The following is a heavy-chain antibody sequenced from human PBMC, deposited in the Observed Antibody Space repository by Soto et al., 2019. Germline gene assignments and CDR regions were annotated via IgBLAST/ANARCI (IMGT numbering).Heavy chain of an antibody. CDR2: IDPSDSYT. CDR3: VRHGNGTPFYFDF. V-gene: IGHV5-10-1*03. J-gene: IGHJ4*02. CDR1: GYRFINYW. Sequence: EVRLVQSGAEVKKPGESLRLSCQGSGYRFINYWISWVRQMPGKGLDWVGRIDPSDSYTVYSPSFQGHVTSSIDKAINTAFLEWRSLQASDTAMYYCVRHGNGTPFYFDFWGRGTLVPVSS. D-gene: IGHD1-1*01.